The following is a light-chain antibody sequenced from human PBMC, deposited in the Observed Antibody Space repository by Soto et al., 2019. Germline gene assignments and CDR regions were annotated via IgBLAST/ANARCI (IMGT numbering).Light chain of an antibody. CDR3: QHYATSPLT. CDR2: GAS. J-gene: IGKJ4*01. V-gene: IGKV3-20*01. CDR1: QTVRSNF. Sequence: DIVLTQSPGTLLLSPGERATLSGRASQTVRSNFLAWYQRKHGQPPRLLIYGASSRDTGIPDRFSGSGSGTDFTLTISRLDPEDFEVYYCQHYATSPLTFGGGTKVDIK.